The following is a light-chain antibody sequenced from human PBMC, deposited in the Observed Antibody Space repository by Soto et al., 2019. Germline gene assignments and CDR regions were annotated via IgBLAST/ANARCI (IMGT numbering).Light chain of an antibody. V-gene: IGKV1-39*01. CDR3: QQNYSTPRT. CDR2: AAS. CDR1: QSISSY. J-gene: IGKJ1*01. Sequence: DIQMTQSPSSLSASVGDRVTITCRASQSISSYLNWYQQKPGKAPKLLIYAASSLQSGVPSSFSGSGSGTDFTLTISSLQPEDFATYYCQQNYSTPRTFGQGTKVEIK.